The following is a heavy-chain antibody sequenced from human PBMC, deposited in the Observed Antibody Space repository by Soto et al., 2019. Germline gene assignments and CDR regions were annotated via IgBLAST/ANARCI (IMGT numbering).Heavy chain of an antibody. CDR3: ARGGGSAQLWFGELLPFDY. J-gene: IGHJ4*02. V-gene: IGHV3-11*05. Sequence: QVQLVESGGGLVKPGGSLRLSCAASGFTFSDYYMSWTRQAPGKGLEWVSHISSSSSHTNYADSVKGRFTIARDNAKNSLYLQMSNPRAEDTAVYYCARGGGSAQLWFGELLPFDYWGQGTLVTVSS. CDR2: ISSSSSHT. D-gene: IGHD3-10*01. CDR1: GFTFSDYY.